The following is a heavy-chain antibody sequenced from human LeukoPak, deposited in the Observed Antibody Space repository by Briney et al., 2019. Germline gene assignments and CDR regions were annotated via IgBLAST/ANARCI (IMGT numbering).Heavy chain of an antibody. D-gene: IGHD6-19*01. CDR2: INHSGST. CDR1: GGSFSGYY. J-gene: IGHJ5*02. CDR3: SGQWLVKVWFDP. Sequence: SETLSLTCAVYGGSFSGYYRSWIRQPPGKGLEWIGEINHSGSTSYNTSLKRRVTMSVDTSKNQCSLKLSSVTAADTAVYYCSGQWLVKVWFDPWGQGTLVTVSS. V-gene: IGHV4-34*01.